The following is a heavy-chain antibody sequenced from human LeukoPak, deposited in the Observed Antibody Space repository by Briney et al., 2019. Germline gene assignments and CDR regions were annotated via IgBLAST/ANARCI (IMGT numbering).Heavy chain of an antibody. V-gene: IGHV3-30*03. D-gene: IGHD3-10*01. CDR3: ARGLVRGVAYYGLDV. CDR1: GFTFSSYA. CDR2: ISYDGNNN. J-gene: IGHJ6*02. Sequence: GGSLRLSCAASGFTFSSYAMSWVRQAPGEGLEWVAVISYDGNNNYYADSVKDRFTISRDNSKNTLYLQMNSLRPEDTAIYHCARGLVRGVAYYGLDVWGQGTTVTVSS.